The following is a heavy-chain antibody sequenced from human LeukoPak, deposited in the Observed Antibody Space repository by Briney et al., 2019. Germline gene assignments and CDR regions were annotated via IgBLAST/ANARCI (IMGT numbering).Heavy chain of an antibody. CDR1: GGSISSGGYY. CDR3: ARRWELGYYYYGMDV. V-gene: IGHV4-31*03. J-gene: IGHJ6*02. CDR2: IYYSGST. Sequence: SETLSLTCTVSGGSISSGGYYWSWIRQHPGKGLEWIGYIYYSGSTYYNPSLKSRVTISVDTSKNQFSLKLSSVTAADTAVYYCARRWELGYYYYGMDVWGQGTTVTVSS. D-gene: IGHD1-26*01.